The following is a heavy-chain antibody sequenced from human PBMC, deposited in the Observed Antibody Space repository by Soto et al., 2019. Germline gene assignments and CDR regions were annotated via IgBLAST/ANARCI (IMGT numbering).Heavy chain of an antibody. J-gene: IGHJ3*02. CDR3: TRTYGVPSRDAFDM. D-gene: IGHD4-17*01. CDR2: ISRSSQYI. V-gene: IGHV3-21*01. CDR1: GFTLSTFS. Sequence: GGSLRLSCAASGFTLSTFSMNWVRQAPGKGLEWVASISRSSQYIYYAESMKGRFIVSRDNAQNFLYLQMNDLKVEDTALYYCTRTYGVPSRDAFDMWGQGIMVTVSS.